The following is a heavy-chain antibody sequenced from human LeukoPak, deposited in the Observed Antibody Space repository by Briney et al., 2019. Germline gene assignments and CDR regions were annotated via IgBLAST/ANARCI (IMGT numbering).Heavy chain of an antibody. Sequence: SETLSLTCTVSGGSISSYYWSWIRQPPGKGLEWIGYIYYSGSTNYNPSLKSRVTISVDTSKNQFSLKLSSVTAADTAMYYCARGLSGWSHSFDYWGQGTLVTVSS. J-gene: IGHJ4*02. CDR2: IYYSGST. D-gene: IGHD6-19*01. CDR3: ARGLSGWSHSFDY. V-gene: IGHV4-59*01. CDR1: GGSISSYY.